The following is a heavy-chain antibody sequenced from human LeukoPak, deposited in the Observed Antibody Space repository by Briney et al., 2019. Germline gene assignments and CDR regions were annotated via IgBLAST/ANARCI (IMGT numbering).Heavy chain of an antibody. CDR3: ARHSKQEYFDWLFPDY. Sequence: SETLSLTCTVSGGSISSGSYYWSWIRQPAGKGLEWIGRIYTSGSTNYNPSLKSRVTISVDTSKNQFSLKLSSVTAADTAVYYCARHSKQEYFDWLFPDYWGQGTLVTVSS. CDR1: GGSISSGSYY. V-gene: IGHV4-61*02. CDR2: IYTSGST. D-gene: IGHD3-9*01. J-gene: IGHJ4*02.